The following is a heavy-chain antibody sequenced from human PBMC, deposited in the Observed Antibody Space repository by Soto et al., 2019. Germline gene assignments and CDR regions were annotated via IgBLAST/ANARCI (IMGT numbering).Heavy chain of an antibody. CDR3: ARGLSSSSWKYYFDY. D-gene: IGHD6-13*01. J-gene: IGHJ4*02. CDR1: GFTVSSNY. CDR2: IYSGGST. Sequence: GGSLRLSCAASGFTVSSNYMSWVRQAPGKGLEWVSVIYSGGSTYYADSVKGRFTISRDNSKNTLYLQMNSLRAEDTAVYYCARGLSSSSWKYYFDYWGQGTLVTVSS. V-gene: IGHV3-53*01.